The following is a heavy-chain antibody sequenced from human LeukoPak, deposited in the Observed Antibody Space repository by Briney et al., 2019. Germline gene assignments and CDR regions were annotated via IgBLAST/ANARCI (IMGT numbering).Heavy chain of an antibody. CDR3: AREKDIMITFGGVIVGESFDY. CDR1: GDSVSSNSAA. J-gene: IGHJ4*02. D-gene: IGHD3-16*02. Sequence: SQTLSLTCAISGDSVSSNSAAWNWIRQSPSRGLEWLGRTYYRSKWYNDYAVSVKSRITISSDTSKNQFSLQLNSVTPEDTAVYYCAREKDIMITFGGVIVGESFDYWGQGTLVTVSS. CDR2: TYYRSKWYN. V-gene: IGHV6-1*01.